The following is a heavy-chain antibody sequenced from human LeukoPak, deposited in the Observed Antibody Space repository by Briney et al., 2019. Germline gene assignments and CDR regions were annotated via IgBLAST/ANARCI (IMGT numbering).Heavy chain of an antibody. CDR3: APLSKGSYYLGY. CDR2: IYYSGST. J-gene: IGHJ4*02. V-gene: IGHV4-59*05. Sequence: SETLSLTCTVSGGSISSYYWGWFPKPPGKGLEWIGSIYYSGSTYYNPSLKSRVTISVDTSKNQFSLKLSSVTAADTAMYYCAPLSKGSYYLGYWGQGTLVTVSS. D-gene: IGHD1-26*01. CDR1: GGSISSYY.